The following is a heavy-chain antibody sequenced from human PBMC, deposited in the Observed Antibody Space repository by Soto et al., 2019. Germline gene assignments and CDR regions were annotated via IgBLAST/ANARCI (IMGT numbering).Heavy chain of an antibody. J-gene: IGHJ3*02. D-gene: IGHD3-10*01. V-gene: IGHV3-23*01. CDR2: ISGSGGST. Sequence: GGSLRLSCAASGFTFSSYAMSWVRQAPGKGLEWVSAISGSGGSTYYADSVKGRFTISRDNSKNTLYLQMNSLRAEDTAVYYCAKVYKASYYYGSGSYYNWAPRLRDAFDIWGQGTMVTVSS. CDR3: AKVYKASYYYGSGSYYNWAPRLRDAFDI. CDR1: GFTFSSYA.